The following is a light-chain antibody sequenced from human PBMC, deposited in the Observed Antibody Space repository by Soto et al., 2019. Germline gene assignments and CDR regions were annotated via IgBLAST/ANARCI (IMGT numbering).Light chain of an antibody. J-gene: IGKJ1*01. CDR3: QEYNGHSSST. CDR2: EAS. V-gene: IGKV1-5*03. CDR1: QSGHRG. Sequence: DIQMTQSPSTRSASVGDRVTITCRASQSGHRGLAWYQQKPGRAPKLQIYEASRLESGVPSRFSGSGSGTEFTLTISSLQPDDFATYYCQEYNGHSSSTFGQGTKVVVK.